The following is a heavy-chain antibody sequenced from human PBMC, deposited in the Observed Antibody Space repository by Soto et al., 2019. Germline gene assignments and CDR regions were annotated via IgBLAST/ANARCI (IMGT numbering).Heavy chain of an antibody. V-gene: IGHV3-21*01. CDR2: ISSRSDI. CDR1: GFTFSTYS. D-gene: IGHD2-2*01. Sequence: GGSLRLSCVGSGFTFSTYSINWVRQAPGKGLEWVSSISSRSDIYYADSLKGRFTIPRYNANNSVSLQMNSLRAEDTAVYYCAREYHALALAYGLDVWVQGTTVTVSS. J-gene: IGHJ6*02. CDR3: AREYHALALAYGLDV.